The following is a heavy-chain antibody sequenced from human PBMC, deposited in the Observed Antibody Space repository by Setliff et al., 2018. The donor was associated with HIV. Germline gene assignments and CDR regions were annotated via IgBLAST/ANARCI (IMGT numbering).Heavy chain of an antibody. CDR2: IYASGSA. D-gene: IGHD2-15*01. V-gene: IGHV4-61*09. J-gene: IGHJ4*02. CDR1: GGSIRSESHS. Sequence: SETLSLTCTVSGGSIRSESHSWSWIRQPAGKGLEWIGHIYASGSATYNPSLKSRVAISIDTSNNHFSLKLRSVAAADTAVYYCSRGYCSGSACYSGLLDSWGQGTLVTVSS. CDR3: SRGYCSGSACYSGLLDS.